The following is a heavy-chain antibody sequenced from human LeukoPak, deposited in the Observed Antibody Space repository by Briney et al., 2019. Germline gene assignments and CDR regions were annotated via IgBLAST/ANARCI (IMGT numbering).Heavy chain of an antibody. Sequence: SLTHTSAAYGFTFNNYGIHSVRQAPRKGLKSVALISYDGSNKYYAHSVKDRFTISRDNSKHPLYPHMNSLRSADTAVSYCATDIISWFGQFDYGLDVSGKGTTVTASP. V-gene: IGHV3-30*03. CDR2: ISYDGSNK. D-gene: IGHD3-10*01. CDR1: GFTFNNYG. CDR3: ATDIISWFGQFDYGLDV. J-gene: IGHJ6*04.